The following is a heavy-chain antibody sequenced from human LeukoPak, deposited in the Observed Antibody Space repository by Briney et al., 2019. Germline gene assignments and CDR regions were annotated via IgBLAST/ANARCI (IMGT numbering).Heavy chain of an antibody. J-gene: IGHJ4*02. CDR3: ARDKGTTSIDN. V-gene: IGHV3-33*01. CDR2: IYYDGSSK. D-gene: IGHD2/OR15-2a*01. Sequence: GGSLRLSCAASGIPFSRSGMHWVRQAPGKGLDWVAFIYYDGSSKYYADSVKGRFTISRDNSKDTAYLQMNSLRAEDTAVYFCARDKGTTSIDNWGQGALVTVSS. CDR1: GIPFSRSG.